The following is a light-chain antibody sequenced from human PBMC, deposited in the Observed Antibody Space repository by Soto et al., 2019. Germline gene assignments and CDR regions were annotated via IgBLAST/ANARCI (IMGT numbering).Light chain of an antibody. Sequence: EVVLTQSPGTLSLSPGERVTLSCRASQSVASSYLAWYQQQPGRAPRLLFYSASSRATGIPDRFSGSGSGTDFTLTISRLEPEDFAVYYCHHFCSFPETFGQGTNVE. CDR2: SAS. CDR1: QSVASSY. J-gene: IGKJ1*01. V-gene: IGKV3-20*01. CDR3: HHFCSFPET.